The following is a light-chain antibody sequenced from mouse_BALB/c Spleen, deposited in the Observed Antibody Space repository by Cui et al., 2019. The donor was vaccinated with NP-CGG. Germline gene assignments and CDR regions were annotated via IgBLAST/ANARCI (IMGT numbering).Light chain of an antibody. J-gene: IGLJ1*01. Sequence: QAVVTQESALTTSPGETVTLTCRSNTGAVTTSNYANWVQEKPDHLFTGLIGSTNNRAPGVPARFSGSLTGDKAALTITGAQTEDEAIYFCTLWYSSHWVFGGGTKLTVL. CDR2: STN. CDR3: TLWYSSHWV. CDR1: TGAVTTSNY. V-gene: IGLV1*01.